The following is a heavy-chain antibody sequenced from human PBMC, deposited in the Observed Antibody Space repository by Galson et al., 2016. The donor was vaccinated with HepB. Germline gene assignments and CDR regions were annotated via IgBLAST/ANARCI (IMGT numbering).Heavy chain of an antibody. J-gene: IGHJ4*02. CDR1: GVTAGDNY. V-gene: IGHV3-66*01. D-gene: IGHD4/OR15-4a*01. CDR2: IYSRGTT. Sequence: SLRLSCAASGVTAGDNYMNWVRQAPGKGLEWVTLIYSRGTTQYADSVRGRFTISRDSSKNTLYLHMNSLRAEDTAVYYCARNPPGGGAWGQGTLVTVSS. CDR3: ARNPPGGGA.